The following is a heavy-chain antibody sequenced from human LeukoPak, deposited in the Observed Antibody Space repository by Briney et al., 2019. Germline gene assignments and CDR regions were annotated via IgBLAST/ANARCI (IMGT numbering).Heavy chain of an antibody. Sequence: GGSLRLSCAASGFTFSSYWVTWVRQAPGKGLEWVANIKQDGSEKYYVDSVKGRFTISRDNAKNSLYLQTNSLRAEDTAVYYCARDQLGPFDYWGQGTLVTVSS. D-gene: IGHD3-16*01. CDR1: GFTFSSYW. CDR3: ARDQLGPFDY. V-gene: IGHV3-7*05. CDR2: IKQDGSEK. J-gene: IGHJ4*02.